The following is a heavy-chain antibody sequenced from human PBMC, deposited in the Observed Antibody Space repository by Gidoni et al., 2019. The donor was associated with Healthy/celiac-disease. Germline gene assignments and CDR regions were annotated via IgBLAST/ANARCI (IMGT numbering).Heavy chain of an antibody. Sequence: QVQLVQSGAEVKKPGASVKVSCKASGYTFTSYDLNWVRQAIGQGLEWMGWMNPNSGNTGNAQKFKGRDTMTKNTSISTAYMRVSSLRAEDTAVYYCASNGSSGYFVDVWGQGTTVTVSS. V-gene: IGHV1-8*01. CDR3: ASNGSSGYFVDV. D-gene: IGHD3-22*01. CDR1: GYTFTSYD. CDR2: MNPNSGNT. J-gene: IGHJ6*02.